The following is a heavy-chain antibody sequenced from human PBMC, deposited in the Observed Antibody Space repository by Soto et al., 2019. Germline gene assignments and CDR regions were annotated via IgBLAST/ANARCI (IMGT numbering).Heavy chain of an antibody. CDR1: GFPFSSYA. Sequence: VQLLESGGGLVQPGGSLSLSCAASGFPFSSYAMSWVRQAPGKGLEWVSAISGSGAGTYYADSVKGRFTISRDNSKNSLYLQMNRRRGEDTAVSDGANPPYAGGQGPLVPVSS. CDR2: ISGSGAGT. J-gene: IGHJ4*02. D-gene: IGHD2-2*01. CDR3: ANPPYA. V-gene: IGHV3-23*01.